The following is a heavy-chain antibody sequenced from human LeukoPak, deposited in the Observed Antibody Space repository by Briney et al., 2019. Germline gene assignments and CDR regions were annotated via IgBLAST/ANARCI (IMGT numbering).Heavy chain of an antibody. D-gene: IGHD1-26*01. CDR3: AREVGGSYSKEHAFDI. CDR1: GYTFTGYY. V-gene: IGHV1-69*04. CDR2: IIPILGIA. Sequence: GASVKVSCKASGYTFTGYYMHWVRQAPGQGLGWMGRIIPILGIANYAQKFQGRVTITADKSTSTAYMELSSLRSEDTAVYYCAREVGGSYSKEHAFDIWGQGTMVTVSS. J-gene: IGHJ3*02.